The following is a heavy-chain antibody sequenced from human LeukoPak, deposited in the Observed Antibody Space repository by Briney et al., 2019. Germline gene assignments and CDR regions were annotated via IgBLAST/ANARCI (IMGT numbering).Heavy chain of an antibody. Sequence: PGGSLRLSCAASGFTFNNYNMNWVRQAPGKGLEWVSYISSSSSTIYYADSVKGRFTISRDNAKNSLYLQMNSLRAEDTAVYYCASTYYYDTTGSLDYWGQGTLVTVSS. CDR1: GFTFNNYN. V-gene: IGHV3-48*04. CDR2: ISSSSSTI. J-gene: IGHJ4*02. CDR3: ASTYYYDTTGSLDY. D-gene: IGHD3-22*01.